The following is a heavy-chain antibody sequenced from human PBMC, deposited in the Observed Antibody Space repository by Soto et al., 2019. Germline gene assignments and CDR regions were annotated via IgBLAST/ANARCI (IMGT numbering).Heavy chain of an antibody. V-gene: IGHV3-23*01. CDR1: VFTFSSYA. Sequence: GGSLVLSSASSVFTFSSYAMNCVRQSPGKGREWVSSISHSGDTTYSAASVKGRFTISRDNSKRTLFLQLDSLRAEDTATYFCAKSSVPAAKVLDGMDVWGQGTTVTVSS. D-gene: IGHD2-2*01. CDR3: AKSSVPAAKVLDGMDV. J-gene: IGHJ6*02. CDR2: ISHSGDTT.